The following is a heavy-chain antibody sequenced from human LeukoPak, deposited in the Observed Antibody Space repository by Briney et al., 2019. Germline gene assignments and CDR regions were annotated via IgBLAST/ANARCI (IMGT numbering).Heavy chain of an antibody. J-gene: IGHJ4*02. Sequence: GGSLRLSCAASGFTFSNYWMSWVRRAPGKGLEWVSAISGSGGTTYHADSVKGRFTISRDNSKNTLFLLMNSLRAEDTAVYYCAKGLINDWSALEYWGQGTLVTVSS. CDR3: AKGLINDWSALEY. V-gene: IGHV3-23*01. D-gene: IGHD3-9*01. CDR2: ISGSGGTT. CDR1: GFTFSNYW.